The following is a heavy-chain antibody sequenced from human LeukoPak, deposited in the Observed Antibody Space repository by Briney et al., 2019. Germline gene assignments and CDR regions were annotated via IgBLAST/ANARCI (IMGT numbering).Heavy chain of an antibody. J-gene: IGHJ4*02. V-gene: IGHV3-30-3*01. CDR2: ISNDGNNK. CDR3: AKDLDGSLGY. CDR1: GFTFRSYA. Sequence: GGSLRLSCAASGFTFRSYAMHWVRQAPGKGLEWVAAISNDGNNKHYADSVKGRFTISRDNSKNTLYLQMNSLRAEDTAVYYCAKDLDGSLGYWGQGTLVTVSS. D-gene: IGHD2-15*01.